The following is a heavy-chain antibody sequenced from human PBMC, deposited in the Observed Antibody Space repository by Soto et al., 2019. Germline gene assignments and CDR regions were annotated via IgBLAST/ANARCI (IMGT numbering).Heavy chain of an antibody. CDR2: ISVTGGGT. CDR1: GFTFSSYD. V-gene: IGHV3-23*01. D-gene: IGHD4-17*01. Sequence: EVQLLESGGGLVQPGGSLGLSCAASGFTFSSYDMSWVRQAPGKGLEYVSSISVTGGGTYYADSVKGRFTISRDNSKNTLYLQINSLRVEDTAVYYCARTTTTKSRDYWGQGTLVTVSS. CDR3: ARTTTTKSRDY. J-gene: IGHJ4*02.